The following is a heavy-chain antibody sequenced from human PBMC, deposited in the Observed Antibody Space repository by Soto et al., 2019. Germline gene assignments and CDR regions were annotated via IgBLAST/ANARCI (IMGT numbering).Heavy chain of an antibody. CDR1: GGTFNSYT. V-gene: IGHV1-69*06. CDR3: ASWRSYSGSYCFDY. Sequence: SVKVSCKASGGTFNSYTINWVRQAPGRGLGWVGQVVPMYDSVNYAENFQGRVTITADKSTKTAYMELTSLRSEDTALYFCASWRSYSGSYCFDYWGQGTLVTVSS. CDR2: VVPMYDSV. J-gene: IGHJ4*02. D-gene: IGHD1-26*01.